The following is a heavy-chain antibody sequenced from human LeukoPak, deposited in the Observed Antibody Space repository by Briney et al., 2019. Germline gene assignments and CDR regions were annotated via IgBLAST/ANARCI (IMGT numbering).Heavy chain of an antibody. Sequence: GASVKVSCKASGYTFTGYYMHWVRQAPGQGLEWMGWINPNSGGTNYAQKFQGRVTMTRDTSISTAYMELSRLRSDDTAVYYCARDVSSRGGNYYYYYMDVWGKGTTVTVSS. V-gene: IGHV1-2*02. J-gene: IGHJ6*03. CDR3: ARDVSSRGGNYYYYYMDV. CDR2: INPNSGGT. CDR1: GYTFTGYY. D-gene: IGHD6-13*01.